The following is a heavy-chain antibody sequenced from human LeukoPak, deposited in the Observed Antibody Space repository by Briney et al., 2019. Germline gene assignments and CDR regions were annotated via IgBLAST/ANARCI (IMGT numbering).Heavy chain of an antibody. CDR3: ARARWGDEFDY. V-gene: IGHV3-11*06. J-gene: IGHJ4*02. CDR2: ISPSSSDI. D-gene: IGHD3-10*01. CDR1: GFTLSDYY. Sequence: GGSLGLSCAASGFTLSDYYMSWIRQAPGKGLEWVSSISPSSSDIYYADSVKGRFTISRDSAKTSLYLQMNSLRAEDTAVYYCARARWGDEFDYWGRGTLVTVSS.